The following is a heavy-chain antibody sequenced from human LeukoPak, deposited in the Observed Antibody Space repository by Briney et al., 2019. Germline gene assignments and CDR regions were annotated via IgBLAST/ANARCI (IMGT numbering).Heavy chain of an antibody. CDR3: ARGPVGSGSYYKSSYDY. CDR1: GGSFSGYY. Sequence: SETLSLTCAVYGGSFSGYYWSWIRQPPGKGLEWIGEINHSGSTNYNPSLKSRVTISVDTSKNQFSLKLSSVTAADTAVYYCARGPVGSGSYYKSSYDYWGQGALVTVSS. V-gene: IGHV4-34*01. J-gene: IGHJ4*02. CDR2: INHSGST. D-gene: IGHD3-10*01.